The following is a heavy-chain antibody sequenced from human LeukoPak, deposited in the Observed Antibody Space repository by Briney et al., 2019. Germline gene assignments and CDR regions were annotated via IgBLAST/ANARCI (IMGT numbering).Heavy chain of an antibody. CDR1: GFTLSSYS. J-gene: IGHJ4*02. Sequence: PGGSLRLSCAASGFTLSSYSLNWVRQAPGKGLEWVSSISSRSTYIHYADSVKGRFTISRDNAKNSLSLQMNSLRAEDTAVYYCATPPYYYDSSGTDYWGQGTLVTVSS. CDR2: ISSRSTYI. V-gene: IGHV3-21*01. D-gene: IGHD3-22*01. CDR3: ATPPYYYDSSGTDY.